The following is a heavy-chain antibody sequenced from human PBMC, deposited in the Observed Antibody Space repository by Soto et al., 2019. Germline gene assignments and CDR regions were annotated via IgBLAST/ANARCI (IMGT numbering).Heavy chain of an antibody. J-gene: IGHJ4*02. CDR2: MHYTGFS. D-gene: IGHD1-1*01. V-gene: IGHV4-59*02. Sequence: SETLSLTCSFSGDSVTSHYLTWIRQSPEKGLEWIGYMHYTGFSHYNPSLKSRLTSSVDRSKNQFTLQLTSVTVEDTAVYYWATSSGNARYTHWGKRTQYTDPS. CDR1: GDSVTSHY. CDR3: ATSSGNARYTH.